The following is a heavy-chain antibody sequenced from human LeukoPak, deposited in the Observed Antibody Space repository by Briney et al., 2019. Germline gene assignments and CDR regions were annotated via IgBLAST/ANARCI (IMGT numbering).Heavy chain of an antibody. CDR3: ARDPLPLYCTNGVCNPYNWFDP. V-gene: IGHV1-3*01. CDR1: GYTFTRCA. D-gene: IGHD2-8*01. CDR2: INAGNGNT. Sequence: ASVKVSCKASGYTFTRCAMHWVRQAPGQRLEWMGWINAGNGNTKYSQKFQGRVTITRDTSASTAYMELSSLRSEDTAVYYCARDPLPLYCTNGVCNPYNWFDPWGQGTLVTVSS. J-gene: IGHJ5*02.